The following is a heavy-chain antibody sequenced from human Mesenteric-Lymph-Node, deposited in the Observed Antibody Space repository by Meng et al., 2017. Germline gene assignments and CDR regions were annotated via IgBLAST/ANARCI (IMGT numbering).Heavy chain of an antibody. Sequence: GESLKISCKGSGYSFTSYWIGWVRQMPGKGLEWMGIIYPGDSDTRYSPSFQGQVTISADKSITTAYLQWSSLKASDTAMYYCARRSHGISATDYYLDSWDQGTLVTVSS. D-gene: IGHD5-24*01. V-gene: IGHV5-51*01. CDR3: ARRSHGISATDYYLDS. CDR1: GYSFTSYW. CDR2: IYPGDSDT. J-gene: IGHJ4*02.